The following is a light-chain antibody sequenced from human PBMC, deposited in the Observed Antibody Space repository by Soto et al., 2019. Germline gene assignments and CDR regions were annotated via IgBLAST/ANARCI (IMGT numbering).Light chain of an antibody. CDR2: DAS. V-gene: IGKV3-11*01. J-gene: IGKJ2*01. Sequence: EIVLTQSPATLSLSPGERATLSCRASQSVSSYLAWYQQKPGQAPRLLIYDASNRATGIPARFSGSVSGTDFTLTISSLEPEDFAVYYCQQRSNWPLSYTFGQGTKLEIK. CDR3: QQRSNWPLSYT. CDR1: QSVSSY.